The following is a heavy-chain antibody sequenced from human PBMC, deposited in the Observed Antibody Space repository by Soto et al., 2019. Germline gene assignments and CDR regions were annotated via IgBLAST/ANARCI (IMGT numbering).Heavy chain of an antibody. V-gene: IGHV5-10-1*01. CDR1: GYSFTSYW. CDR3: ARGIAAGQLDP. Sequence: RGGSLKISCKGSGYSFTSYWISWVRQMPGKGLEWMGRIDPSDSYTNYSPSFQGHVTISADKSISTAYLQWSSLRSEDTAVYYCARGIAAGQLDPWGQGTLVTVSS. D-gene: IGHD6-13*01. J-gene: IGHJ5*02. CDR2: IDPSDSYT.